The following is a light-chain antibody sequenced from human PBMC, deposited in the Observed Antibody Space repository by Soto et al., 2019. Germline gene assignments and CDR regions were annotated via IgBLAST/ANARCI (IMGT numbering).Light chain of an antibody. V-gene: IGKV1D-13*01. CDR2: DAS. J-gene: IGKJ3*01. CDR1: QGIGDA. Sequence: AIQLTQSPSSLSASVGDRVTITCRASQGIGDAIAWYQQKPGRPPKLLIYDASRLESGVPSRFSGSGSGTDFTLAISSLQPEDFTTYHCQQFNDYPFTFGPGTRVHIK. CDR3: QQFNDYPFT.